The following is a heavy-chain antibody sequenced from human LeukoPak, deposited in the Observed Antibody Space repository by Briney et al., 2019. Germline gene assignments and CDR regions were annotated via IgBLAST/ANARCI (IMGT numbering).Heavy chain of an antibody. Sequence: GGSLRLSCAASGSTFSSYWMKWVRQAPGKGLEWVANVNQDGSETHYVDSVKGRFTISRDNAKNSLFLQLNSLRAGDTAVYYCARKATTSRPGDYWGLGTLVTVSS. CDR1: GSTFSSYW. V-gene: IGHV3-7*01. CDR2: VNQDGSET. D-gene: IGHD1-1*01. J-gene: IGHJ4*02. CDR3: ARKATTSRPGDY.